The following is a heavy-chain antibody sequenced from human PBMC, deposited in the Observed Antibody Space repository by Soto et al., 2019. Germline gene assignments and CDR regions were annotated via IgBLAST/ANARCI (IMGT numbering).Heavy chain of an antibody. CDR2: MYYSGST. CDR1: GGSINSGGYY. J-gene: IGHJ4*02. V-gene: IGHV4-31*03. CDR3: ASGYSQSGYSSSWVFDY. Sequence: QVQLRESGPELVKPSQTLSLTCTVSGGSINSGGYYWNWLRQHPVKGLEWIGYMYYSGSTYYNPFLRSRVIISADTSENHFSLKLSSVTAADTAVYFCASGYSQSGYSSSWVFDYWGQGTLVNVSS. D-gene: IGHD6-13*01.